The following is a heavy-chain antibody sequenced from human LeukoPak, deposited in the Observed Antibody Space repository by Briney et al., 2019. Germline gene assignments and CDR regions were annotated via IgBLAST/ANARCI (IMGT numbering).Heavy chain of an antibody. Sequence: SETLSLTCSVSGGSVSSSSYFWGWIRQPPGTGLEWIGNVYQTGSTYYNPSLKSRVTISVDTSKNQFSLKLSSVTTADTSVYYCARWYSGFDFWGQGTLVTVSS. CDR2: VYQTGST. D-gene: IGHD1-26*01. CDR3: ARWYSGFDF. CDR1: GGSVSSSSYF. J-gene: IGHJ4*02. V-gene: IGHV4-39*01.